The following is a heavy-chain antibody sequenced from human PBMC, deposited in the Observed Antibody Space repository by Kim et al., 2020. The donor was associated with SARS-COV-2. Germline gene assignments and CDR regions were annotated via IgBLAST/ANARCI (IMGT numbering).Heavy chain of an antibody. CDR2: ISYDGSNK. D-gene: IGHD3-16*01. CDR1: GFTFSSYA. CDR3: ARDLGDGQLYADGNDY. J-gene: IGHJ4*01. V-gene: IGHV3-30*04. Sequence: GGSLRLSCAASGFTFSSYAMHWVRQAPGKGLEWVAVISYDGSNKYYADSVKGRFTISRDNSKNTLYLQMNSLRAEDTAVYYCARDLGDGQLYADGNDYWG.